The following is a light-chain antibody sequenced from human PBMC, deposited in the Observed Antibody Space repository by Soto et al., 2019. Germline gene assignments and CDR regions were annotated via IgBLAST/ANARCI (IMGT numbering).Light chain of an antibody. V-gene: IGKV3-15*01. J-gene: IGKJ1*01. CDR3: LQYNSWPRT. Sequence: IVMTQSPATLSVSPGERATLSCRASQSVSSNLAWYQQKPGQAPRLLIYGAVSRATGVPDRFSGSGSGTEFPLTISSLQSEDYAVYYCLQYNSWPRTFGQGTKVDIK. CDR1: QSVSSN. CDR2: GAV.